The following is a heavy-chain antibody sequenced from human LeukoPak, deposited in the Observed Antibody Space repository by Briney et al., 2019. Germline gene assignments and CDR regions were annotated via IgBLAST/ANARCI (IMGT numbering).Heavy chain of an antibody. V-gene: IGHV3-30*18. CDR1: RFAFSNYG. CDR2: ISNDGSDK. D-gene: IGHD3-10*01. J-gene: IGHJ4*02. Sequence: GRSLRLSCAASRFAFSNYGIYWVRQAPGKGLEWVAVISNDGSDKYCADSVKGRFTISRDNSNKTVYLQMNSLRAEDTATYYCAKVAHYGSESYYFFEHWGQGTPVTASS. CDR3: AKVAHYGSESYYFFEH.